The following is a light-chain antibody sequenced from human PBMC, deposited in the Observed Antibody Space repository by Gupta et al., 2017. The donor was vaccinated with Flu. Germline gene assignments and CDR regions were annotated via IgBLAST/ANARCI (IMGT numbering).Light chain of an antibody. CDR3: QQYGTSPRT. V-gene: IGKV3-20*01. Sequence: VLTHSPGTLSVSPGERATLSCTASQSVSSSYLDWYQQKPGQAPRLLIYGTSNRATGIPDRFSGSGSGTDFTLTISRLEPEDFAVYYCQQYGTSPRTFGQGTKVEIK. CDR2: GTS. J-gene: IGKJ1*01. CDR1: QSVSSSY.